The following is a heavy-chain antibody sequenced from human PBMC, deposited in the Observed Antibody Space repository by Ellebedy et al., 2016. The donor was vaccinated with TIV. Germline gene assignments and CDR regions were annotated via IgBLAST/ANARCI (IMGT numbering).Heavy chain of an antibody. Sequence: SETLSLXXAVYGGSFSGYYWSWIRQPPGKGLEWIGEINHSGSTNYNPSLKSRVTISVDTSKNQFSLKLSSVTAADTAVYYCARGDSTSYKGFDYWGQGTLVTVSS. CDR1: GGSFSGYY. J-gene: IGHJ4*02. CDR2: INHSGST. CDR3: ARGDSTSYKGFDY. D-gene: IGHD2-2*01. V-gene: IGHV4-34*01.